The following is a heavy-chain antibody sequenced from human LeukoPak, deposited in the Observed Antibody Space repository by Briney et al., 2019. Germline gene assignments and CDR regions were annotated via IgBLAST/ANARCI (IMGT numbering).Heavy chain of an antibody. CDR3: ARLTKNDSGSYRFGKKKRGYMDV. Sequence: SETLSLTCTVSGGSISSTSYYWGWIRQPPGKGLEWIGSIYYSWDTYYNPSLKSRVTISVHTSKNQFSLKLSSVTAADTAVYYCARLTKNDSGSYRFGKKKRGYMDVWGKGTTVTISS. V-gene: IGHV4-39*07. CDR2: IYYSWDT. D-gene: IGHD3-10*01. CDR1: GGSISSTSYY. J-gene: IGHJ6*03.